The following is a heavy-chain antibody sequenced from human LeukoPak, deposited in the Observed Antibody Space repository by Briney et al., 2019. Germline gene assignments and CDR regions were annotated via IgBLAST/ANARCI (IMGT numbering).Heavy chain of an antibody. Sequence: SETLSLTCTVSGGSISSSSYYWGWIRQPPGKGLEWIGSIYYSGSTYYNPSLKSRVTISVDTSKNQFSLKLSSVTAADTAVYYCARQYGFVCYYDSSGCWYFDLWGRGTLVTVSS. CDR3: ARQYGFVCYYDSSGCWYFDL. D-gene: IGHD3-22*01. CDR2: IYYSGST. V-gene: IGHV4-39*01. CDR1: GGSISSSSYY. J-gene: IGHJ2*01.